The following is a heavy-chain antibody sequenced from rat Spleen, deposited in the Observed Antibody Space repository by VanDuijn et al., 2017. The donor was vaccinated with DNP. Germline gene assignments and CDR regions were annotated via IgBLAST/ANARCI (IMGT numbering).Heavy chain of an antibody. D-gene: IGHD1-12*02. CDR3: ARSYYYDGSYSSPFSY. J-gene: IGHJ3*01. V-gene: IGHV5-46*01. CDR1: GITFSSFP. CDR2: ISTSGGST. Sequence: EVQLVESGGGLVPPGRSLKLSCAASGITFSSFPMTWVLQAPTKGLEWGATISTSGGSTYYRDSVKGRFTISRDNAKSTLYLQIYSLRSEDTATYYCARSYYYDGSYSSPFSYWGQGTQVTVSS.